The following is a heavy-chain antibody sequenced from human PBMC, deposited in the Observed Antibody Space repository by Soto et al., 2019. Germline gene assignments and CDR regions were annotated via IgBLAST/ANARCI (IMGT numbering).Heavy chain of an antibody. J-gene: IGHJ5*02. CDR2: IYHSGNS. Sequence: SETLSLTCAVSGGSISGSNWWSWVRQPPGRGLEWIGEIYHSGNSNYNPSLKSRVTLSVGKSKNQLSLQLKSVTAADTAVYYCARESAGSGKNNWFDPWGQGTLVTVSS. CDR3: ARESAGSGKNNWFDP. CDR1: GGSISGSNW. D-gene: IGHD3-10*01. V-gene: IGHV4-4*02.